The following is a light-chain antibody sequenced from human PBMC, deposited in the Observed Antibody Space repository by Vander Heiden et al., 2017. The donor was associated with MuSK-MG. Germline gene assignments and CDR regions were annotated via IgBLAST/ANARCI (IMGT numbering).Light chain of an antibody. CDR3: HGGDHFGHT. Sequence: DIQMTQSPSSVSASVGDRVTITCRASQSVGTWLAWYQQKPGRAPKLLIYTASSFLSAVPARLTGSASGTDFTLSMSSLLSEDFATYYCHGGDHFGHTFGGGTKVEIK. V-gene: IGKV1-12*01. J-gene: IGKJ4*01. CDR1: QSVGTW. CDR2: TAS.